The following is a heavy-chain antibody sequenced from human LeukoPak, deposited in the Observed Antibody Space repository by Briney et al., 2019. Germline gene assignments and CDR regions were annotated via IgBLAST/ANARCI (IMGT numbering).Heavy chain of an antibody. Sequence: ASVKVSCKASGYTFRSYGISWLRQAPGQGLEWMGWISAYNGNTIYAQKLQGRVTMTTDTSTSTAFMELRSLRSDDTAVYYCARDLIAMHYDILTDEYMDVWGQGTTVTVSS. J-gene: IGHJ6*02. CDR1: GYTFRSYG. D-gene: IGHD3-9*01. V-gene: IGHV1-18*01. CDR2: ISAYNGNT. CDR3: ARDLIAMHYDILTDEYMDV.